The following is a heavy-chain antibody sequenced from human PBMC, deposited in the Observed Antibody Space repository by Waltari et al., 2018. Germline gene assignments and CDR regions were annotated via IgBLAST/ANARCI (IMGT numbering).Heavy chain of an antibody. D-gene: IGHD6-13*01. CDR2: IYTSGST. V-gene: IGHV4-61*02. CDR3: ARDVMGQLVDGGWFDP. Sequence: QVQLQESGPGLVKPSQTLSLTCTVSGGSISSGSYYWSWIRQPAGKGLEWIGRIYTSGSTNYNPSLKSRVTISVDTSKNQFSLKLSSVTAADTAVYYCARDVMGQLVDGGWFDPWGQGTLVTVSS. CDR1: GGSISSGSYY. J-gene: IGHJ5*02.